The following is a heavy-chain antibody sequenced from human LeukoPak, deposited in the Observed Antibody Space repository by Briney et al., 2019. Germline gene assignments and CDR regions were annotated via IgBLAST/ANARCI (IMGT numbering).Heavy chain of an antibody. J-gene: IGHJ6*02. CDR1: GYTFTGYY. Sequence: ASVKVSCKASGYTFTGYYMHWVRQAPGQGLEWMGWINPNSGGTNYAQKFQGRVTMTRDTSISTAYMELSRLRSDDTAVYYCARDRRVREDYYYYGMDVWGQGTTVTVSS. CDR2: INPNSGGT. V-gene: IGHV1-2*02. CDR3: ARDRRVREDYYYYGMDV. D-gene: IGHD2-21*01.